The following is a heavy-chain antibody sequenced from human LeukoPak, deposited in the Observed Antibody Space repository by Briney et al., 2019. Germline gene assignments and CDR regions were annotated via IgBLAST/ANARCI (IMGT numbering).Heavy chain of an antibody. D-gene: IGHD6-25*01. CDR3: ARLWDSTGLYFYYYMDV. CDR1: GVSIRSDTYY. CDR2: YHNGNS. J-gene: IGHJ6*03. Sequence: LETLSLTCIVSGVSIRSDTYYWGWIRQPPGKGLEWIGNYHNGNSYYNPSLKSRVTISEDTSGNQFSLRVTSVTAADTAVYYCARLWDSTGLYFYYYMDVWGEGTTATVSS. V-gene: IGHV4-39*01.